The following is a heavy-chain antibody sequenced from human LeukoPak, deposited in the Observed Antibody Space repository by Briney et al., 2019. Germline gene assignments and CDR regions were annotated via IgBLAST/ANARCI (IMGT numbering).Heavy chain of an antibody. V-gene: IGHV3-7*01. CDR1: GLTFSNYW. CDR2: INQDGSDK. Sequence: GGSLRLSCAASGLTFSNYWMSWVRQAPGKGLDWVANINQDGSDKFYVDSVNGRFTISRDNAKNSLYLQMNSLRAEDTAVYYCASGRTVYYYYMDVWGKGTTVTVSS. D-gene: IGHD2-8*01. CDR3: ASGRTVYYYYMDV. J-gene: IGHJ6*03.